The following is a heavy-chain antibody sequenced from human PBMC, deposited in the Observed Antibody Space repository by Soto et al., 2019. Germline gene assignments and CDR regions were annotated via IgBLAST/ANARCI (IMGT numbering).Heavy chain of an antibody. CDR1: GFTFSSYW. CDR2: INSDGSST. V-gene: IGHV3-74*01. CDR3: ARVDYDFWSGYYGGGAFDI. J-gene: IGHJ3*02. Sequence: EVQLVESGGGLVQPGGSLRLSCAASGFTFSSYWMHWVRQAPGKGLVWVSRINSDGSSTSYADSVKGRFTISRDNAKKTLDLQMNSLRAEDTAVYYCARVDYDFWSGYYGGGAFDIWGQGTMVTVSS. D-gene: IGHD3-3*01.